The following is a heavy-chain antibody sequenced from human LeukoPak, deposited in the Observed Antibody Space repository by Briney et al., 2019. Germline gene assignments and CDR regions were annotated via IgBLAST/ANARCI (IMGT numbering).Heavy chain of an antibody. V-gene: IGHV1-18*01. CDR1: GYTFTSYG. J-gene: IGHJ6*03. Sequence: ASVKVSCKASGYTFTSYGISWVRQAPGQGLEWMGWISAYNGNTNYAQKLQGRVTMTTDTSTSTAYMELRSLRSDDTAVYYCARGGGAMVRGVIILRDYYYYMDDWGKGTTVTISS. CDR3: ARGGGAMVRGVIILRDYYYYMDD. CDR2: ISAYNGNT. D-gene: IGHD3-10*01.